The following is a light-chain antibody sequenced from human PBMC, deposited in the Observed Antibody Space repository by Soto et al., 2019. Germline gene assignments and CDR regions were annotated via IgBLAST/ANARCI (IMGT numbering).Light chain of an antibody. Sequence: EIELTQSPGTLSVSPGERATLSCRASQSVRSNLAWYQQKPGQAPSLLIYGAFTRATGIPTRFSGTGSGTEFTLTISSLQSEDFALYYCQQYNDWPLTFGQGTKVDIK. CDR2: GAF. CDR3: QQYNDWPLT. CDR1: QSVRSN. V-gene: IGKV3-15*01. J-gene: IGKJ1*01.